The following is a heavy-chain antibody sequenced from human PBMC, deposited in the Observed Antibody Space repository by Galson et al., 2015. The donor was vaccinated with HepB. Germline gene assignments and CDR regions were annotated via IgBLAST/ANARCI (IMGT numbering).Heavy chain of an antibody. J-gene: IGHJ6*02. CDR3: ARLYPQFGYDFWSGYYIFSPGEPYGMDV. V-gene: IGHV4-59*08. CDR2: IYYSGST. CDR1: GDSISSYY. D-gene: IGHD3-3*01. Sequence: SETLSLTCTVSGDSISSYYWSWIRQPPGKGLEWIGYIYYSGSTNYNPSLKSRVTISVDTSKNQFSLKLSSVTAADTAVYYCARLYPQFGYDFWSGYYIFSPGEPYGMDVWGQGTTVTVSS.